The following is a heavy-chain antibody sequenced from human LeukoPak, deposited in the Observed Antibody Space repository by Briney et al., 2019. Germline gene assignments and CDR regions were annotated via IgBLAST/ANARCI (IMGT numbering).Heavy chain of an antibody. J-gene: IGHJ4*02. D-gene: IGHD7-27*01. CDR1: GYTFSGHY. CDR2: INPESGET. Sequence: ASVEVSCKASGYTFSGHYMHWIRQAPGQGLEWMGWINPESGETKYAQKFQGRVTMTRDTSISTAYMELRGLRFDDTAVYYCARDHNWGPDYWGQGTLVLVSS. CDR3: ARDHNWGPDY. V-gene: IGHV1-2*02.